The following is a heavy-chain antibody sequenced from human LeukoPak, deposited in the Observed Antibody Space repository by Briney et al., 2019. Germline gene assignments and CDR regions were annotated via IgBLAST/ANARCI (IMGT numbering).Heavy chain of an antibody. CDR3: ARDADSGSYGYYYYMDV. D-gene: IGHD1-26*01. CDR2: INPNSGGT. J-gene: IGHJ6*03. V-gene: IGHV1-2*02. Sequence: ASVKVSCKASGYTFTGYYMHWVRQAPGQGLEWMGWINPNSGGTNYAQKFQGRVTMTRDTSISTAYMELSRLRSDDTAVYYCARDADSGSYGYYYYMDVWGKGTTVTVSS. CDR1: GYTFTGYY.